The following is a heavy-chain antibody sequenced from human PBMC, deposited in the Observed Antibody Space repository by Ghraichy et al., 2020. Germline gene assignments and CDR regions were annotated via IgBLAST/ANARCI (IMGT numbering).Heavy chain of an antibody. V-gene: IGHV3-23*01. CDR2: ISGSGGST. CDR1: GFTFSSYA. CDR3: AKGGRGNYPRGNFDY. Sequence: GGSLRLSCAASGFTFSSYALSWVRQAPGKGLEWVSGISGSGGSTYSADSVKGRFTISRDNSKNTLYLQMNSLRAEDTAVYYCAKGGRGNYPRGNFDYWGQGTLVTVSS. J-gene: IGHJ4*02. D-gene: IGHD1-7*01.